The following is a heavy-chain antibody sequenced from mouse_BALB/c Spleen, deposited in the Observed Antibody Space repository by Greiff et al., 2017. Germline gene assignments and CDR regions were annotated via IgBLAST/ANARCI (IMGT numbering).Heavy chain of an antibody. D-gene: IGHD2-1*01. CDR1: GFTFSSYA. J-gene: IGHJ2*01. CDR2: ISSGGSYT. Sequence: VQLKESGGGLVKPGGSLKLSCAASGFTFSSYAMSWVRQTPEKRLEWVATISSGGSYTYYPDSVKGRFTISRDNAKNTLYLQMSSLRSEDTAMYYCARDGNYVNFDYWGQGTTLTVSS. V-gene: IGHV5-9-3*01. CDR3: ARDGNYVNFDY.